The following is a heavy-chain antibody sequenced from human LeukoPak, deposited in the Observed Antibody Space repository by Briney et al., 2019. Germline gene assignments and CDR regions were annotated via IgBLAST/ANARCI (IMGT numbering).Heavy chain of an antibody. CDR2: INHSGST. V-gene: IGHV4-34*01. Sequence: SETLSLTCAVYGGSFSGYYWSWIRQPPGKGLEWIGEINHSGSTNYNPSLKSRVTISVDTSKNQFSLKLSSVTAPDTAVYYCARGRRITMIVVAPPDYWGQGTLVTVSS. CDR3: ARGRRITMIVVAPPDY. J-gene: IGHJ4*02. CDR1: GGSFSGYY. D-gene: IGHD3-22*01.